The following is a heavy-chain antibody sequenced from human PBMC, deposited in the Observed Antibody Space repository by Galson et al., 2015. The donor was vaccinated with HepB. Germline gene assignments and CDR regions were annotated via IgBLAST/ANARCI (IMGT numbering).Heavy chain of an antibody. Sequence: SLRLSCAASGFTFSDYYMSWIRQAPGKGLEWVSYISSSSSYTNYADSVKGRFTISRDNAKNSLYLQMNSLRAEDTAVYYCARGLGGSGITGTTDAFDIWGQGTMVTVSS. CDR3: ARGLGGSGITGTTDAFDI. D-gene: IGHD1-14*01. CDR2: ISSSSSYT. CDR1: GFTFSDYY. V-gene: IGHV3-11*06. J-gene: IGHJ3*02.